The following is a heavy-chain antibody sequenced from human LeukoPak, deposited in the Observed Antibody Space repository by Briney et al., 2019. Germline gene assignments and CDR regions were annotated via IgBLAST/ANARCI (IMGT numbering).Heavy chain of an antibody. CDR2: ISGSGGST. J-gene: IGHJ6*02. Sequence: GGSLRLSCAASGFTFSSYAMSWVRQAPGKGLEWVSAISGSGGSTYYADSVKGRFTISRDNSKNTLYLQMNSLRAEDTAVYYCAREASQTYDFWSGYYPMSYYYYGMDVWGQGTTVTVSS. CDR3: AREASQTYDFWSGYYPMSYYYYGMDV. CDR1: GFTFSSYA. D-gene: IGHD3-3*01. V-gene: IGHV3-23*01.